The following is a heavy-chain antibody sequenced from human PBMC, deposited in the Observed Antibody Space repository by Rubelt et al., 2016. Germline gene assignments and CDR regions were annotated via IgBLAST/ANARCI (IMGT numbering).Heavy chain of an antibody. CDR2: ISGSGGST. CDR3: ARGRDAVFPDSRILDY. V-gene: IGHV3-23*01. J-gene: IGHJ4*02. CDR1: GFTFRSYA. D-gene: IGHD5-24*01. Sequence: EVQLLESGGDLVQPGGSLRLSCAASGFTFRSYAMNWVRQAPGKGLEWVSIISGSGGSTFYADSVKGRFTISRDNSENTVYLQMNSLRAEDTAFYYRARGRDAVFPDSRILDYWGQGALVTVSS.